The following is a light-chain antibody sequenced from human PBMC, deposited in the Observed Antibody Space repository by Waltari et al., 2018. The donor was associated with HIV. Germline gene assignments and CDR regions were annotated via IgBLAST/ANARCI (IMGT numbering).Light chain of an antibody. Sequence: QSALTPPASVSGSPGQSITISCTGTSGVVGGSNFVSWYQQHPCTAPKLIIFDVFKRPSGVSVRFSGSKAGNTASLTISGLQSEDEADYYCCSYAGSRTWVFGGGTKVTVL. J-gene: IGLJ3*02. CDR1: SGVVGGSNF. CDR3: CSYAGSRTWV. V-gene: IGLV2-23*02. CDR2: DVF.